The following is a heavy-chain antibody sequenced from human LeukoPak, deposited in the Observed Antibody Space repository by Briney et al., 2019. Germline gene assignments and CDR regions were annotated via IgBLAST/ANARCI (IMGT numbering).Heavy chain of an antibody. J-gene: IGHJ4*02. CDR2: IIPIFGTA. CDR3: ARDPRWYRGNFDY. V-gene: IGHV1-69*05. D-gene: IGHD6-13*01. CDR1: GGTFSSYA. Sequence: GASVKVSCKASGGTFSSYAISWVRQAPGQGLKWMGRIIPIFGTANYAQKFQGRVTITTDESTSTAYMELSSLRSEDTAVYYCARDPRWYRGNFDYWGQGTLVTVSS.